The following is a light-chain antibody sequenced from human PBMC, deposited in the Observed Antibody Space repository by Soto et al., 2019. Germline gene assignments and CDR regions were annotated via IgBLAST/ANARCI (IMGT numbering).Light chain of an antibody. J-gene: IGKJ5*01. CDR3: QQRSNWPPIT. CDR1: QSVSSN. Sequence: EVVMTQSPDTLSVSPGERATLSCRASQSVSSNLAWYQQKLGQAPRLLIYGASHRAAGIPARFSGSGFGTDFTLTISSLEPEDAAVYYCQQRSNWPPITFGQGTRLEIK. V-gene: IGKV3-11*01. CDR2: GAS.